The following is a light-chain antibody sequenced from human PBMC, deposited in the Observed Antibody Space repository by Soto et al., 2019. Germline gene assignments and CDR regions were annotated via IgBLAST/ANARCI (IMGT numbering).Light chain of an antibody. CDR2: GAS. J-gene: IGKJ1*01. CDR1: QSVSSN. Sequence: EIVLTQSPGTLSLSPGERATLYCRASQSVSSNLAWYQQTPGQAPRLLIYGASTRATGIPARFSGSGSGTEFTLTISSLQSEDFAVYYCQQYNNWPPSTFGQGTKVDIK. CDR3: QQYNNWPPST. V-gene: IGKV3-15*01.